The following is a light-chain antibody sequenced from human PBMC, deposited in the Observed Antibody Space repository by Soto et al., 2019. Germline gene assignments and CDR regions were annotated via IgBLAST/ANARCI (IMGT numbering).Light chain of an antibody. Sequence: EIVMTQSPVTLPVSPGESATLSCRASQSIASNLAWYQQKPGQAPRLLIHSASARATGIPPRFSGSGSGTEFTLTISSLQSEDFAVYYCQQHNHWPSFGQGTNLEIK. CDR1: QSIASN. CDR2: SAS. J-gene: IGKJ2*01. V-gene: IGKV3-15*01. CDR3: QQHNHWPS.